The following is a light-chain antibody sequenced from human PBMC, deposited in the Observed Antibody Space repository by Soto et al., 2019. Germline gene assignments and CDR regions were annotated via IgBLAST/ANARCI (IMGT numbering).Light chain of an antibody. Sequence: EIVLTQSPATLTLSPGERATLSCRASQSVSSSYLAWYQQKPGQAPRLLIYGSSTRATGVPARFSGSGSGADFTLTISNLQSEDFAVYYCQQYTNWPPITFGQGTRLEIK. V-gene: IGKV3-15*01. CDR2: GSS. CDR1: QSVSSSY. CDR3: QQYTNWPPIT. J-gene: IGKJ5*01.